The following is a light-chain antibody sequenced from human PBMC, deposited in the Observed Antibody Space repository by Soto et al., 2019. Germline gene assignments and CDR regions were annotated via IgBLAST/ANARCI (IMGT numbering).Light chain of an antibody. J-gene: IGLJ3*02. CDR3: QSYDSSLSGWV. Sequence: QSVLTQPPXVSXXPXXXXXISXXGXSXXIGPGYVHWYRQLPGTAPTLLIYGTNYRPSGVPDRFSGSKSGTSASLAIAGLQAEDEADYYCQSYDSSLSGWVXXGGTKLTVL. V-gene: IGLV1-40*01. CDR1: SXXIGPGY. CDR2: GTN.